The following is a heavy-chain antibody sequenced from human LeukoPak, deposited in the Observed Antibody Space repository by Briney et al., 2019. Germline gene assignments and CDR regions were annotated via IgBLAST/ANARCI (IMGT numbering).Heavy chain of an antibody. D-gene: IGHD1-26*01. V-gene: IGHV3-30*18. CDR2: ISYDGSNK. J-gene: IGHJ4*02. CDR3: AKAPSGSYYSSSFVY. CDR1: GFTFSSYG. Sequence: GGSLRLSCAASGFTFSSYGMHWVRQAPGKGLEWVAVISYDGSNKYYADSVKGRFTISRDNSKNTLYLQMNSLRAEDTAVYYCAKAPSGSYYSSSFVYWGQGTLVTVSS.